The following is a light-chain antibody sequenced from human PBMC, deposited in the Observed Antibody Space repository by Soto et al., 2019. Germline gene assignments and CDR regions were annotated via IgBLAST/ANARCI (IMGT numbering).Light chain of an antibody. CDR3: QQRSNWPRSIT. J-gene: IGKJ5*01. CDR1: QSVFNNH. V-gene: IGKV3-11*01. CDR2: DAS. Sequence: IVVRQSPGTLSLSSEERKSLSCRASQSVFNNHIGWYQQKAGLAPRLLIYDASNRATGIPARFSGSGSGTDFTLTISSLEPEDSAVYYCQQRSNWPRSITFGQGTRLEIK.